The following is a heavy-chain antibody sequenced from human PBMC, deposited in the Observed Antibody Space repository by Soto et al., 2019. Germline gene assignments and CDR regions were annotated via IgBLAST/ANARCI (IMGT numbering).Heavy chain of an antibody. CDR1: GGTFGSDA. CDR2: IIPIFGTT. CDR3: ARDRTDSGYYTNWLDP. Sequence: SVKVSCKASGGTFGSDAITWVRQAPGQGLEWVGRIIPIFGTTNYAQNLQDRVTISADKSTLTSYMELHSLTSDDTALYYCARDRTDSGYYTNWLDPWGQGTQVTVSS. V-gene: IGHV1-69*06. D-gene: IGHD3-22*01. J-gene: IGHJ5*02.